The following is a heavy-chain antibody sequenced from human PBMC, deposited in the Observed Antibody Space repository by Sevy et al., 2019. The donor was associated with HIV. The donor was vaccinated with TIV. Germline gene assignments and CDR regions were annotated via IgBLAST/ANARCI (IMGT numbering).Heavy chain of an antibody. CDR3: AGENAWGRGYS. V-gene: IGHV4-59*08. J-gene: IGHJ4*02. CDR2: IYYIGNT. CDR1: GGSLTSLY. Sequence: SETLSLTCTVSGGSLTSLYWGWIRQPPGKGLGWIANIYYIGNTNYNPSLTSRVTISLDTSKNQFSLRLSSVTAADTAIYYGAGENAWGRGYSWGQGTLVTVSS. D-gene: IGHD1-26*01.